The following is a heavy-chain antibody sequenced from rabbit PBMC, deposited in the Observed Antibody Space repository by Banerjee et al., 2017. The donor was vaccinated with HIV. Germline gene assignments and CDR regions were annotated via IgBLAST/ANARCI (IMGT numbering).Heavy chain of an antibody. Sequence: QSLEESGGGLVKPGASLTLTCKASGFDFSSGYDMCWVRQAPGKGLEWIACIYASSTGTWYASWVNGRFSISRSTSLNTVTLQMTSLTAADTATYFCARERALYSYAHVTYYYGMDLWGPGTLVTVS. CDR1: GFDFSSGYD. J-gene: IGHJ6*01. CDR3: ARERALYSYAHVTYYYGMDL. CDR2: IYASSTGT. V-gene: IGHV1S43*01. D-gene: IGHD6-1*01.